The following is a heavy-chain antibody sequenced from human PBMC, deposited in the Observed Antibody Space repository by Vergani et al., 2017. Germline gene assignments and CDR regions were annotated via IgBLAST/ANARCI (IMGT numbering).Heavy chain of an antibody. Sequence: EVQLVQSGAEVKKPGESLKISCKGSGYSFTSYWIGWVRQMPGKGLEWMGIIYPGDSDTRYSPSFQGQVTISADKSISTAYLQWSSLKASDTAMYYCARRWSSGYSSRDAFDIWGQGTMVTVSS. D-gene: IGHD3-22*01. CDR3: ARRWSSGYSSRDAFDI. CDR2: IYPGDSDT. V-gene: IGHV5-51*01. J-gene: IGHJ3*02. CDR1: GYSFTSYW.